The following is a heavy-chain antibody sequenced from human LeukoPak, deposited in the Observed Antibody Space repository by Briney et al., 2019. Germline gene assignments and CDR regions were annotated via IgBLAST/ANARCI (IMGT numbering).Heavy chain of an antibody. J-gene: IGHJ6*03. CDR2: INSDGSST. Sequence: PGGSLRLSCAAAGFTFRSYWMHWVRQAPGKGLVWVSRINSDGSSTNYADSVKGRFTISRDNAKNTLYLQMNSLRAEDTAVYYCARDPTYYYMDVWGKGTTVTVSS. CDR3: ARDPTYYYMDV. V-gene: IGHV3-74*01. CDR1: GFTFRSYW.